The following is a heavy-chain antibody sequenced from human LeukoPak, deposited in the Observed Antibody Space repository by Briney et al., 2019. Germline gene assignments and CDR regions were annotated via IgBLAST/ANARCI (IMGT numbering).Heavy chain of an antibody. D-gene: IGHD6-13*01. Sequence: ASVKVSCKASGYTFTGYYMHWVRQAPGQGLEWMGWINPNSGGTNYAQKFQGRVTMTRDMSTSTVYMELSSLRSEDTAVYYCARGGMGVIAAAGTLIDWFDPWGQGTLVTVSS. J-gene: IGHJ5*02. CDR1: GYTFTGYY. CDR3: ARGGMGVIAAAGTLIDWFDP. V-gene: IGHV1-2*02. CDR2: INPNSGGT.